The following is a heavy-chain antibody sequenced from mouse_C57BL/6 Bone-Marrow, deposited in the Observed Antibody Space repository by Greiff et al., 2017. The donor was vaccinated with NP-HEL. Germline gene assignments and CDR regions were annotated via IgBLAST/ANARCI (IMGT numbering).Heavy chain of an antibody. D-gene: IGHD2-3*01. CDR3: ARWLLQGPYWYFDV. J-gene: IGHJ1*03. V-gene: IGHV1-82*01. Sequence: QVQLKQSGPELVKPGASVKISCKASGYAFSSSWMNWVKQRPGKGLEWIGRIYPGDGDTNYNGKFKGKATLTADKSSSTAYMQLSSLTSEDSAVYFCARWLLQGPYWYFDVWGTGTTVTVSS. CDR2: IYPGDGDT. CDR1: GYAFSSSW.